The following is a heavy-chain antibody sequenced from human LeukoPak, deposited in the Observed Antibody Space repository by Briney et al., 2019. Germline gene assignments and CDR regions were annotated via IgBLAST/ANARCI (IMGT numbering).Heavy chain of an antibody. D-gene: IGHD2-15*01. Sequence: GGSLRLSCAASGFTFSSYGMHWVRQAPGKGLEWLAVISYDGSNKYYADSVKCRFTISRDNSKNTLYLQMNSLRAEDPAVYYCAKGSGYCSGGSCYPQYYFDYWGQGTLVTVSS. CDR1: GFTFSSYG. J-gene: IGHJ4*02. CDR2: ISYDGSNK. CDR3: AKGSGYCSGGSCYPQYYFDY. V-gene: IGHV3-30*18.